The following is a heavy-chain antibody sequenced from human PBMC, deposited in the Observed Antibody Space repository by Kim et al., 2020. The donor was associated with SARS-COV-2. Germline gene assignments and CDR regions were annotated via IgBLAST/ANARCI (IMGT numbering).Heavy chain of an antibody. CDR2: ISGSGGST. D-gene: IGHD5-12*01. Sequence: GGSLRLSCAASGFTFSSYAMSWVRQAPGKGLEWVSAISGSGGSTYYADSVKGRFTISRDNSKNTLYLQMNSLRAEDTAVYYCAKAGRVGGVATINFGYWGQGTLVTVSS. CDR1: GFTFSSYA. CDR3: AKAGRVGGVATINFGY. J-gene: IGHJ4*02. V-gene: IGHV3-23*01.